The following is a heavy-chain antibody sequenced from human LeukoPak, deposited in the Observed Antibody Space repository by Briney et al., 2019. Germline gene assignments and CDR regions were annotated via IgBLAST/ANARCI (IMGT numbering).Heavy chain of an antibody. J-gene: IGHJ4*02. CDR2: IYHSGST. Sequence: PSETLSLTCAVYGGSFSGYYRSWIRQPPGKGLEWIGYIYHSGSTYYNPSLKSRVTISVDRSKNQFSLKLNSVTAADTAVYYCARYYDSSGYYNWGQGTLVTVSS. V-gene: IGHV4-30-2*01. CDR3: ARYYDSSGYYN. CDR1: GGSFSGYY. D-gene: IGHD3-22*01.